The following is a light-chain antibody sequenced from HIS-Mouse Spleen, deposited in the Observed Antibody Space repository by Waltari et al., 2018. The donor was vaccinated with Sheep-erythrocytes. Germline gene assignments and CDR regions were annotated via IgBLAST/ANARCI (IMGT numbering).Light chain of an antibody. CDR2: GAS. CDR3: QQYGSSPFT. J-gene: IGKJ3*01. CDR1: QSVSSSY. V-gene: IGKV3-20*01. Sequence: EIVLTQSPGTLSLSPGERATLSCRASQSVSSSYLAWYQQKPGQAPRPLIYGASSWATGIPDRFSGSGSGTDFTLTISRLEPEDFAVYYCQQYGSSPFTFGPGTKVDIK.